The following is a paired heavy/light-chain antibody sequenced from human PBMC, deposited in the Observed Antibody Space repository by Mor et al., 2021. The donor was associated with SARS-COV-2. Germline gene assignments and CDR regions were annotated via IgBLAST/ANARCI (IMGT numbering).Heavy chain of an antibody. J-gene: IGHJ4*02. V-gene: IGHV1-18*04. D-gene: IGHD3-22*01. CDR1: GYTFISYG. CDR2: ISTYNGNT. Sequence: QVQLVQSGVEVKMPGASVKVSCKASGYTFISYGISWVRQAPGQGLEWMGWISTYNGNTDYAQKLQGRVTMTIDTSTTTAYMELRSLRSDDTAIYYCARNYFDSSGYYYFDYWGQGTLVTVSS. CDR3: ARNYFDSSGYYYFDY.
Light chain of an antibody. Sequence: SYVLTQPPSVSVAPGQTARISCGENNIGSKTVHWYQQKPGQAPVLVVYDDSDRPSGIPERFSGSHSGNTATLTISRVEAGDEADYYCQVWDSSSDHPVVFGGGTKLTVL. J-gene: IGLJ2*01. CDR2: DDS. CDR1: NIGSKT. V-gene: IGLV3-21*02. CDR3: QVWDSSSDHPVV.